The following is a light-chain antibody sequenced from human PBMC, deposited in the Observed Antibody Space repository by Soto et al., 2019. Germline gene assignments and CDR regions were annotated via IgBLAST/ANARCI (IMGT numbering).Light chain of an antibody. CDR2: LNTDGSH. V-gene: IGLV4-69*01. J-gene: IGLJ2*01. CDR1: SGHSSYA. CDR3: QTWVTGIQNVV. Sequence: QLVLTQSPSASASLGASVKLTCTLSSGHSSYAIAWHQQQPETGPRYLMKLNTDGSHSKGDGFPDRFSGSSSGAERYLTISSLQSEDEADYYCQTWVTGIQNVVFGGGTKLTVL.